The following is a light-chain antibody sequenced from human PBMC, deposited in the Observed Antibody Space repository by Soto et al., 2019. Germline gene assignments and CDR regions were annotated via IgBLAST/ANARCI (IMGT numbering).Light chain of an antibody. V-gene: IGLV2-14*01. CDR2: EVT. J-gene: IGLJ3*02. Sequence: QSALTQPSSVTGSPGQSITISCTGTSSDVGGYNHVSWYQQSPGTAPKLIIYEVTNRPSGVSDRFSGSKSGNTASLTISGLQPDDEADYYCSSYTIRRSWVFGGGTKVTVL. CDR3: SSYTIRRSWV. CDR1: SSDVGGYNH.